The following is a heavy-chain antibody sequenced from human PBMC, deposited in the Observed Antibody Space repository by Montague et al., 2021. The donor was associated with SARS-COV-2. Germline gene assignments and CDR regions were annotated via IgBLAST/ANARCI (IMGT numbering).Heavy chain of an antibody. CDR2: IYHNGST. D-gene: IGHD4-23*01. CDR1: GGSISSYY. J-gene: IGHJ6*02. Sequence: SETLSLTCTVSGGSISSYYWTWIRQPPGKGLESIGYIYHNGSTKYNPSLKSRVTISVGTSKNQFSLKLSSVSVADTAVYYCARGGGNSADYYYYTMDVWGQGTTVTVSS. CDR3: ARGGGNSADYYYYTMDV. V-gene: IGHV4-59*01.